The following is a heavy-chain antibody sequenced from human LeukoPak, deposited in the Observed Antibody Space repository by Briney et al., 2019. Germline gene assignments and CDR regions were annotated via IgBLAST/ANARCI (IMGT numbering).Heavy chain of an antibody. J-gene: IGHJ4*02. CDR2: ISSSSSTI. CDR1: GFTFSSYS. V-gene: IGHV3-48*04. D-gene: IGHD6-19*01. CDR3: ARESQGQWLALDY. Sequence: GGSLRLSCAASGFTFSSYSMNWVRQAPGKGLEWVSYISSSSSTIYYADSVKGRFTISRDNAKNSLYLQMNSLRAEDTAVYYCARESQGQWLALDYWGQGTLVTVSS.